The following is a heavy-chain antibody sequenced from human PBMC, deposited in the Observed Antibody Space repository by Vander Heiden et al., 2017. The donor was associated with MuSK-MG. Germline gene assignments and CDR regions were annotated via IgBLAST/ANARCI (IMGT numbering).Heavy chain of an antibody. D-gene: IGHD6-19*01. CDR2: ITTGGSYT. CDR1: GFTFSDYY. J-gene: IGHJ4*02. V-gene: IGHV3-11*06. CDR3: ARFGGSGWSLDY. Sequence: QVQVVESGGGLVKPGGSLRLSCAVPGFTFSDYYMSWIRQAPGKGLEWVSYITTGGSYTNYADSVKGRFTISRDDAKNSLYLLMNSLRAEDTAVYYCARFGGSGWSLDYWGQGTLVTVSS.